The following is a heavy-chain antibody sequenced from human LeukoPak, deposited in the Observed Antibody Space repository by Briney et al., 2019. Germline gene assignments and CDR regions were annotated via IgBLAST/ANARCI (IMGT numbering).Heavy chain of an antibody. CDR3: ARGTSYSSATGWFDP. CDR1: GGSFSGYY. CDR2: INHSGST. Sequence: SETLSLTCAVYGGSFSGYYWSWIRQPPGKGLEWIGEINHSGSTNYNPSPKSRVTISVDTSKNQFSLKLSSVTAADTAVYYCARGTSYSSATGWFDPWGQGTLVTVSS. V-gene: IGHV4-34*01. D-gene: IGHD6-25*01. J-gene: IGHJ5*02.